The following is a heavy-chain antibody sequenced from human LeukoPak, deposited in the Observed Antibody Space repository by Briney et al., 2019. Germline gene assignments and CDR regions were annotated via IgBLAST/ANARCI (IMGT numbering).Heavy chain of an antibody. Sequence: PSETLSLTCTVSGGSISSYYWSWIRQPAGKGLEWIGRIYTSGSTNYNPSLKSRVTISVDKSKNQFSLKLSSVTAADTAVYYCARAPPSSSPTPFDYWGQGTLVTVSS. CDR1: GGSISSYY. V-gene: IGHV4-4*07. D-gene: IGHD6-13*01. CDR2: IYTSGST. CDR3: ARAPPSSSPTPFDY. J-gene: IGHJ4*02.